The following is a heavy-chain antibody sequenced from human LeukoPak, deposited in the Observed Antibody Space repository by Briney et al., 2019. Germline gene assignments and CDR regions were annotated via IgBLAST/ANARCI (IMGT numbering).Heavy chain of an antibody. Sequence: GGSLRLSCSASGFTFSSYAMHWVRQAPGKGLEYVSAISSNGGSTYYADSVKGRFTISRDNSKNTLYLQMSSLRAEDTAVYYCVKSLTIFGVVIPPYYFDYWGQGALVTVSS. CDR3: VKSLTIFGVVIPPYYFDY. V-gene: IGHV3-64D*06. J-gene: IGHJ4*02. CDR2: ISSNGGST. D-gene: IGHD3-3*01. CDR1: GFTFSSYA.